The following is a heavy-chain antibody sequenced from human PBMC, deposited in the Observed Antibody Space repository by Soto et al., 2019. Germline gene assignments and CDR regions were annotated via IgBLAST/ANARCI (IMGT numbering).Heavy chain of an antibody. J-gene: IGHJ4*02. CDR2: ISSSSSTI. Sequence: PGGSLRLSCAASGFTLSSYSMNWVRQAPGKGLEWVSYISSSSSTIYYADSVKGRFTISRDNAKNSLYLQMNSLRAEDTAVYYCARDGQIVGAVLPAAQLAYWGQGTLVTVSS. V-gene: IGHV3-48*04. D-gene: IGHD1-26*01. CDR1: GFTLSSYS. CDR3: ARDGQIVGAVLPAAQLAY.